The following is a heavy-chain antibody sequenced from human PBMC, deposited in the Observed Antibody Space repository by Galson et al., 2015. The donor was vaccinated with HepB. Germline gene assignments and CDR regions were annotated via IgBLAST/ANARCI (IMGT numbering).Heavy chain of an antibody. D-gene: IGHD3-3*01. J-gene: IGHJ6*02. V-gene: IGHV3-9*01. CDR3: AKDIGRYYEFWSGYGLTYDFGLHV. Sequence: SLRLSCAGSGFNFNDYGLHWVRQVPGKGLEWVSGISWNSASVAYADSVKGRFTTSRDNAKNSLFLQMNSLRAEDTALYYCAKDIGRYYEFWSGYGLTYDFGLHVWGQGSTVTVSS. CDR2: ISWNSASV. CDR1: GFNFNDYG.